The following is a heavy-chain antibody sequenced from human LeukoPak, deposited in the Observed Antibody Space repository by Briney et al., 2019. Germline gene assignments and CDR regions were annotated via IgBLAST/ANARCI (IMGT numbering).Heavy chain of an antibody. CDR3: ARSLIQFGRLWYFDL. Sequence: SETLSLTCTVSGGSISSYYWSWIRQPPGKELEWIGYIYYSGSTNYNPSLKSRVTISVDTSKNQFSLKLSSVTAADTAMYYCARSLIQFGRLWYFDLWGRGTLVTVSS. CDR1: GGSISSYY. D-gene: IGHD3-10*01. V-gene: IGHV4-59*01. CDR2: IYYSGST. J-gene: IGHJ2*01.